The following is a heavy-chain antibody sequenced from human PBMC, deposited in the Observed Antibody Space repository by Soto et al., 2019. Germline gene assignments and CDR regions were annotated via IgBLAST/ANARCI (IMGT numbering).Heavy chain of an antibody. V-gene: IGHV1-69*01. Sequence: QVQLVQSGAEVKEPGSSVKVSCTASGGTVSNYPISWVRQAPGQGLEWMGGIIPMFGTPNYALKFQGRVTITADESTSTAYMDLCNLRSDDSAVYYCARHARHLEWLQPFDYWGQGALVTVSS. CDR2: IIPMFGTP. CDR3: ARHARHLEWLQPFDY. D-gene: IGHD3-3*01. CDR1: GGTVSNYP. J-gene: IGHJ4*02.